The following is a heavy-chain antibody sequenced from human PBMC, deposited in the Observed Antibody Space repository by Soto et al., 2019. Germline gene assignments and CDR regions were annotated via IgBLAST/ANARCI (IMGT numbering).Heavy chain of an antibody. D-gene: IGHD3-10*01. CDR3: TVEGSGGVFDY. Sequence: QVQLQQWGAGLLKPSETLSLTCAVYGGSFSGYYWSWIRQPPGKGLEWIGEINHSGSTNYNPSLKSRVTIAVDTSKNQFSLKLSSVTAADTAVYYCTVEGSGGVFDYWGQGTLVTVSS. V-gene: IGHV4-34*01. CDR1: GGSFSGYY. J-gene: IGHJ4*02. CDR2: INHSGST.